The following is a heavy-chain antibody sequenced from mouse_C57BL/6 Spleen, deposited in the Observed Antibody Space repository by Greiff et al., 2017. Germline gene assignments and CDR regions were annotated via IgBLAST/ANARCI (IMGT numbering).Heavy chain of an antibody. CDR1: GFTFSDYG. CDR3: AKKETGYAMDY. Sequence: EVKLVESGGGLVKPGGSLKLSCAASGFTFSDYGMHWVRQAPEKGLEWVAYISSGSSTIYYADTVKGRFTFSRDNAKNTLFLQMTSLRSEDTAMYYCAKKETGYAMDYWGQGTSVTVSS. J-gene: IGHJ4*01. CDR2: ISSGSSTI. V-gene: IGHV5-17*01. D-gene: IGHD4-1*01.